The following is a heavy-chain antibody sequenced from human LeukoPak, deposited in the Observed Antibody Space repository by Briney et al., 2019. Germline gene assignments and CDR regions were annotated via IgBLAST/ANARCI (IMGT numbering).Heavy chain of an antibody. Sequence: GGSLRLSCAASGFTFSDYYMSWIRQAPGKGLEWVSYISSSSSYTNYADSVKGRFTISRDNAKNSLYLQMNSLRAEDTAVYYCARAGYCSSTSCCTFYGMDVWGKGTTVTVSS. CDR1: GFTFSDYY. D-gene: IGHD2-2*01. V-gene: IGHV3-11*06. J-gene: IGHJ6*04. CDR3: ARAGYCSSTSCCTFYGMDV. CDR2: ISSSSSYT.